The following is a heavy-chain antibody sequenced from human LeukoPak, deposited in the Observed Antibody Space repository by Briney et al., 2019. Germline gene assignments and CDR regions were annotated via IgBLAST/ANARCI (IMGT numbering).Heavy chain of an antibody. V-gene: IGHV4-38-2*02. CDR2: IYHSGST. CDR3: ARDGGTMVRGAIDP. Sequence: SETLSLTCTVSGYSISSGCYWGWIRQPPGKGLEWIGSIYHSGSTYYNPSLKSRVTISVDTSKNQFSLKLSSVTAADTAVYYCARDGGTMVRGAIDPWGQGTLVTVSS. J-gene: IGHJ5*02. D-gene: IGHD3-10*01. CDR1: GYSISSGCY.